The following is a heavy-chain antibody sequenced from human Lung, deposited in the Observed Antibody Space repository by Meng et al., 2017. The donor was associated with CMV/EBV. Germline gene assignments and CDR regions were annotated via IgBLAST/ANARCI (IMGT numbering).Heavy chain of an antibody. V-gene: IGHV1-69*04. CDR3: ARDDFWSGSPTFDF. CDR1: GGTVSTYT. J-gene: IGHJ4*02. CDR2: VIPMAGIEGGVA. D-gene: IGHD3-3*01. Sequence: SXXVSXKASGGTVSTYTVSWVRQAPGQGLEWMGRVIPMAGIEGGVANYAQKFRVRVTITADKSTGTAYMELSSLRSEDTAFYYCARDDFWSGSPTFDFWXQGTLVTVSS.